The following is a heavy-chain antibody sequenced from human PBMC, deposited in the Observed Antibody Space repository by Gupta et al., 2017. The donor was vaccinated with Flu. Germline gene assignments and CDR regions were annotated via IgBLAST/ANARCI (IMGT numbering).Heavy chain of an antibody. D-gene: IGHD3-10*01. J-gene: IGHJ6*02. CDR2: IHSSGMS. CDR3: ARGGVRHEYYYYGMDV. Sequence: NWIRQTAGKGLGWIGHIHSSGMSNYSHSLKSRVTMSVDTSKNQFSLKLSSVTAADTAVYYCARGGVRHEYYYYGMDVWGQGTTVNVSS. V-gene: IGHV4-4*07.